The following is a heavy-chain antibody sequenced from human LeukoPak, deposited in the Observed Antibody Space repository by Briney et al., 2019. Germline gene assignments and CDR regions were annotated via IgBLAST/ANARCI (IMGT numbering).Heavy chain of an antibody. J-gene: IGHJ3*02. D-gene: IGHD5-18*01. V-gene: IGHV3-33*01. CDR2: IWYDGSNK. CDR1: GFTFSSYG. Sequence: PGGPLRLSCAASGFTFSSYGMHWVRQAPGKGLEWVAVIWYDGSNKYYADSVKGRFTISRDNSKNTLYLQMNSLRAEDTAVYYCARGRFDFVDTAADAFDIWGQGTMVTVSS. CDR3: ARGRFDFVDTAADAFDI.